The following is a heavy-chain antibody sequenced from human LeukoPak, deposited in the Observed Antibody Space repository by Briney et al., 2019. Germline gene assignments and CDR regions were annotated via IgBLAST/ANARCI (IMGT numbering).Heavy chain of an antibody. CDR2: IGWNSGGI. CDR1: GFTFDDYA. D-gene: IGHD3-22*01. V-gene: IGHV3-9*01. Sequence: PGGSLRLSCAASGFTFDDYAMHWVRQDPGKGLEWVSGIGWNSGGIVYADSVRGRFTISRDNAKDSLYLQMNSLRAEDTALYYCAKGRIVVVTDAFDIWGRGTMVTVSS. CDR3: AKGRIVVVTDAFDI. J-gene: IGHJ3*02.